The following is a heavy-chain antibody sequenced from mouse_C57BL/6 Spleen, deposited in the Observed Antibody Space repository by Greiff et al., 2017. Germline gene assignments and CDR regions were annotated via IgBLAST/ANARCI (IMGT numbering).Heavy chain of an antibody. Sequence: EVQLVESGAELVRPGASVKLSCTASGFNIKDYYMHWVKQRPEQGLEWIGRIDPEDGDTEYAPKFQGKATMTADTSSNTAYLQLSSLTSEDSAIYYCARRLLRYYYAMDYWGQGTSVTVSS. CDR3: ARRLLRYYYAMDY. J-gene: IGHJ4*01. CDR2: IDPEDGDT. D-gene: IGHD1-1*01. CDR1: GFNIKDYY. V-gene: IGHV14-1*01.